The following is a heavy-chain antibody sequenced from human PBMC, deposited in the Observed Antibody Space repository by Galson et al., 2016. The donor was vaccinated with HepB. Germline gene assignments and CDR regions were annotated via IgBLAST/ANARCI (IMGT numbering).Heavy chain of an antibody. J-gene: IGHJ4*02. CDR1: GFTFSSYA. D-gene: IGHD2/OR15-2a*01. CDR2: ISGSGGST. V-gene: IGHV3-23*01. Sequence: SLRLSCAASGFTFSSYAMHWVRQAPGKGLEWVSGISGSGGSTFYADSVKGRFTISRDNSKNTVFLQMNSLRAEDTAVYYCAKDRSGRFYFPSGDFDYWGQGALVTVSS. CDR3: AKDRSGRFYFPSGDFDY.